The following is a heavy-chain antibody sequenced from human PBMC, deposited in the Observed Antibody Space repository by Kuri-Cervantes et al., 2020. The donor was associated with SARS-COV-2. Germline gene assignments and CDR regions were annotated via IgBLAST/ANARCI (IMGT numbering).Heavy chain of an antibody. V-gene: IGHV1-18*01. CDR3: AREGGIAVAGTGSDY. Sequence: ASVKVSCKASGYTFTSYGISCSRQAPGHGLEWRGGISAYNGNTNYAQKLQGRVTITTDTSTSTAYMELRSMRSDDTAAYYCAREGGIAVAGTGSDYWGQGTLVTVSS. CDR1: GYTFTSYG. J-gene: IGHJ4*02. D-gene: IGHD6-19*01. CDR2: ISAYNGNT.